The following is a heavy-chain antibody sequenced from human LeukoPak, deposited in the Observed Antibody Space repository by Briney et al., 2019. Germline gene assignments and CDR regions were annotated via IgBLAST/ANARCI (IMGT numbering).Heavy chain of an antibody. D-gene: IGHD6-13*01. J-gene: IGHJ4*02. CDR2: ISGSGGST. CDR1: GFTFSSYA. CDR3: AKHKSAAGTLIFDY. V-gene: IGHV3-23*01. Sequence: GGSLRLSCAASGFTFSSYAMSWVRQAPGKGREWVSAISGSGGSTYYADSVKGRFTISRDNSKNTLYLQMNSLRAEDTAVYYCAKHKSAAGTLIFDYWGQGTLVTASS.